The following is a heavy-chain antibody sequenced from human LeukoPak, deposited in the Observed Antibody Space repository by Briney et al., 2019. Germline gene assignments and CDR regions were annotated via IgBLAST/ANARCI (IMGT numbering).Heavy chain of an antibody. D-gene: IGHD1-26*01. J-gene: IGHJ4*02. CDR2: ISPDSDFT. Sequence: ASVKVSCKASGYTFTGYYVHWVRQAPGQGLEWMGWISPDSDFTKYSERFQGRVTLTRDTSISTVYMELSRLRSDDTAVYYCARDIGVWDEKTFDYWGQGTLVTVSS. V-gene: IGHV1-2*02. CDR3: ARDIGVWDEKTFDY. CDR1: GYTFTGYY.